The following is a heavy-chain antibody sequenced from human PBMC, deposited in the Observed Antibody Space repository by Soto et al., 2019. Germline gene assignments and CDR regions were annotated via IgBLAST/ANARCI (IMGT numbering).Heavy chain of an antibody. CDR3: AKSVNNADYCYYGMDV. CDR1: GFTFSSYG. J-gene: IGHJ6*02. CDR2: ISYDGSNK. Sequence: HPGGSLRLSCAASGFTFSSYGMHWVRQAPGKGLEWVAVISYDGSNKYYADSVKGRFTISRDNSKNTLYLQMNSLRAEDTAVYYCAKSVNNADYCYYGMDVWGQGTTVTVSS. V-gene: IGHV3-30*18. D-gene: IGHD2-8*01.